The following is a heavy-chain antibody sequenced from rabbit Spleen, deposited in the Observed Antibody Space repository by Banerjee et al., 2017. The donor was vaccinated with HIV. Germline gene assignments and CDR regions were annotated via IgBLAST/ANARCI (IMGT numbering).Heavy chain of an antibody. Sequence: QEQLVESGGGLVKPGASLTLTCTASGFSFSSNWICWVRQAPGKGLEWIACIDTNDGDTDYANWPKGRFTISKTSSTTVTLQMTSLTAADTATYFCARDGAGGSYFALWGPGTLVTVS. V-gene: IGHV1S45*01. CDR2: IDTNDGDT. J-gene: IGHJ6*01. CDR1: GFSFSSNW. CDR3: ARDGAGGSYFAL. D-gene: IGHD8-1*01.